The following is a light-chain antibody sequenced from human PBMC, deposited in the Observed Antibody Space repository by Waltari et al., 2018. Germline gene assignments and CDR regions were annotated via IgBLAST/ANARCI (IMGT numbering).Light chain of an antibody. CDR3: QQYNNLPVT. V-gene: IGKV3-15*01. J-gene: IGKJ4*01. CDR2: GAS. Sequence: EIVMTQSPAPPSVSPGERATLSYSASRSVSSNLAWYQQKPGQAPRLLIYGASNRATGIPDRFSGSGSGTEFTLTISSLQSEDFAVYYCQQYNNLPVTFGRGTKVEIK. CDR1: RSVSSN.